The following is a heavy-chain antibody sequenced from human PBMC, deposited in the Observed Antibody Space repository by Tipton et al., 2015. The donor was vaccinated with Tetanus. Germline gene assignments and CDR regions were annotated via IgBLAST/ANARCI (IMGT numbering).Heavy chain of an antibody. CDR3: GVSIAYFRDGLHI. J-gene: IGHJ4*02. D-gene: IGHD2-21*01. CDR2: IYYSGTT. Sequence: TLSLTCAVSGASISNYQNYWAWIRQPPGKGLEYIGSIYYSGTTFSNPSLRARITMSVDTNKNQFSLQLRSVTAADTAVYYCGVSIAYFRDGLHIGGPGTLVTVSS. CDR1: GASISNYQNY. V-gene: IGHV4-39*01.